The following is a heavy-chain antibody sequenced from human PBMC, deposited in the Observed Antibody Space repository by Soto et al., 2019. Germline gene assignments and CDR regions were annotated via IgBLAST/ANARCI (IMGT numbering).Heavy chain of an antibody. CDR3: ARGTPYYDFWSGYAFDL. D-gene: IGHD3-3*01. V-gene: IGHV1-2*02. CDR2: INPNSGGT. Sequence: ASVKVSCKASGYTFTGYYMHWVRQAPGQGLEWMGWINPNSGGTNYTQKFQDRVTMSWDTSITTAYMELTRLTSDDTAVYYCARGTPYYDFWSGYAFDLWGQGTLVTVSS. CDR1: GYTFTGYY. J-gene: IGHJ4*02.